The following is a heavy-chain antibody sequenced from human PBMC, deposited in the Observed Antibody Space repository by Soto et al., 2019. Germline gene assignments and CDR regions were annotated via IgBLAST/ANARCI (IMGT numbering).Heavy chain of an antibody. J-gene: IGHJ4*01. CDR2: ISNSGSS. Sequence: QVQLQESGPGLVEPSQTLSLTCTVSAVSISNDGYFWTWIRQRPGKGPEWIGYISNSGSSFSNPALSRRLAFSIDTAKNQFSLKLTSMTAADTAIYYCASRVPRRSYWGGFDYWGHGTLVTVSS. CDR1: AVSISNDGYF. D-gene: IGHD7-27*01. CDR3: ASRVPRRSYWGGFDY. V-gene: IGHV4-31*03.